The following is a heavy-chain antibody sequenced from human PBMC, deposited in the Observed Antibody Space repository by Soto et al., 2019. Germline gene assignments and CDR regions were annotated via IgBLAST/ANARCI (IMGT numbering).Heavy chain of an antibody. V-gene: IGHV3-9*01. CDR3: AKDLGYSSGWYYFDY. Sequence: PGGSLRLSCAASGFTFDDYAMHWVRQAPGKGLEWVSGISWNSGSIGYADSVKGRFTISRDNAKNSLYLQMNSLRAEDTALYYCAKDLGYSSGWYYFDYWGQGTLVTVSS. CDR2: ISWNSGSI. D-gene: IGHD6-19*01. J-gene: IGHJ4*02. CDR1: GFTFDDYA.